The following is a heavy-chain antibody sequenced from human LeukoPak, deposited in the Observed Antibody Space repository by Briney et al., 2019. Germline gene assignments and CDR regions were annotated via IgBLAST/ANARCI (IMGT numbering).Heavy chain of an antibody. CDR2: IYTSGST. V-gene: IGHV4-61*02. Sequence: PSQTLSLTCTVSGGSISSGSYYWNWIRQPAGKGLEWIGRIYTSGSTNYNPFLKSRVTISVDTSKNQFSLKLSSVTAADTAVYYCARVVGATTFDYWGQGTLVTVSS. D-gene: IGHD1-26*01. J-gene: IGHJ4*02. CDR3: ARVVGATTFDY. CDR1: GGSISSGSYY.